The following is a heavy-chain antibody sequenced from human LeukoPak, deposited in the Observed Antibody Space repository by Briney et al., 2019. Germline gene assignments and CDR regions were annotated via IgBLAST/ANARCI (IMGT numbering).Heavy chain of an antibody. Sequence: SETLSLTCTVSGGSITHFFWSFIRQPPTKGLEYIGYIYHTGAIDYNPSLKSRLTMSADKSTNQFSLNLRSVTAADTALYYCARESGHYYESSAYYYWLQYWGQGTLVTVSS. V-gene: IGHV4-59*01. CDR3: ARESGHYYESSAYYYWLQY. CDR2: IYHTGAI. CDR1: GGSITHFF. D-gene: IGHD3-22*01. J-gene: IGHJ4*02.